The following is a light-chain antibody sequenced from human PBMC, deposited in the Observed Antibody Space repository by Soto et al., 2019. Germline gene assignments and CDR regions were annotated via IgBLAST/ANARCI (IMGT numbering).Light chain of an antibody. Sequence: DIVITQSQDSLAVSRGERATINCKSSQSVLYSSNNKHYLAWYQQKPGQTPKLLIYWASIRDYGVPDRFSGSGYGTDFTLTISSLQAEDVAGYYCHQQYSLPYTFGQWLRLEIK. V-gene: IGKV4-1*01. CDR2: WAS. J-gene: IGKJ2*01. CDR3: HQQYSLPYT. CDR1: QSVLYSSNNKHY.